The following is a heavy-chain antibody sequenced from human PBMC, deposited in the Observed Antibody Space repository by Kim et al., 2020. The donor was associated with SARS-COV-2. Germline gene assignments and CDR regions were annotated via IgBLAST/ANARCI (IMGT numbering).Heavy chain of an antibody. CDR3: ARGAHFWSGYYNFDY. V-gene: IGHV1-69*13. CDR2: IIPIFGTA. J-gene: IGHJ4*02. Sequence: SVKVSCKASGGTFSSYAISWVRQAPGQGLEWMGGIIPIFGTANYAQKFQGRVTITADESTSTAYMELSSLRSEDTAVYYCARGAHFWSGYYNFDYWGQGPLVTVSS. CDR1: GGTFSSYA. D-gene: IGHD3-3*02.